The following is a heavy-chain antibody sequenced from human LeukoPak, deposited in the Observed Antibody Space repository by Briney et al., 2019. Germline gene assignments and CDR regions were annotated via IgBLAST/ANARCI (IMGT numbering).Heavy chain of an antibody. CDR2: ITISGGSA. J-gene: IGHJ4*02. CDR1: GFTFSSYA. D-gene: IGHD3-22*01. Sequence: PGESLRLSCAASGFTFSSYAMSWVRRAPGKGLKWVSGITISGGSASYADSVKGRFTISRDNPGNTLFMEMHSLRAEDTAFYYDGRGYSVQWGQGTLVTVSS. V-gene: IGHV3-23*01. CDR3: GRGYSVQ.